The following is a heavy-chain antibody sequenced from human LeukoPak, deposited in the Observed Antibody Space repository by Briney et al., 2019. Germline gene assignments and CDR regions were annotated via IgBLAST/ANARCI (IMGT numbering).Heavy chain of an antibody. CDR1: GGSISSYY. CDR2: IYYSGST. V-gene: IGHV4-59*01. J-gene: IGHJ4*02. Sequence: PSETLSLTCTVSGGSISSYYWSWIRQPPGKGLEWIGYIYYSGSTNYNPSLKSRVPISVDTSKNQFSLELSSVTAADTAVYYCARSATYYYDSSGYYFDYWGQGTLVTVSS. CDR3: ARSATYYYDSSGYYFDY. D-gene: IGHD3-22*01.